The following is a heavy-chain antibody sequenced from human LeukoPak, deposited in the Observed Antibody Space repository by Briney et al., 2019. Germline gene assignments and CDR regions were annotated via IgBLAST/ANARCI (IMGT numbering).Heavy chain of an antibody. V-gene: IGHV4-59*01. CDR1: GGSISSYY. D-gene: IGHD4-23*01. J-gene: IGHJ6*03. Sequence: SETLSLTCTVSGGSISSYYWSWIRQPPGKGLEWIGYIYYSGSTNYNPSLKSRVTISVDTSKNQFSLKLSSVTAADTAVYYCARGYGGNTEDYYYYYMDVWGKGTTVTVSS. CDR2: IYYSGST. CDR3: ARGYGGNTEDYYYYYMDV.